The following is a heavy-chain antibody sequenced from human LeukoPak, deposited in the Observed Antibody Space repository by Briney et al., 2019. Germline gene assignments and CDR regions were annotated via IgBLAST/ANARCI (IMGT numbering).Heavy chain of an antibody. V-gene: IGHV3-11*06. CDR1: GFTFSDYY. D-gene: IGHD6-13*01. CDR2: ISSSSSYI. Sequence: GGSLRLSCAASGFTFSDYYMSWIRQAPGKGLEWVSSISSSSSYIYYADSVKGRFTISRDNAKNSLYLQMNSLRAEDTAVYYCARVSSSWYGGAFDIWGQGTMVTVSS. J-gene: IGHJ3*02. CDR3: ARVSSSWYGGAFDI.